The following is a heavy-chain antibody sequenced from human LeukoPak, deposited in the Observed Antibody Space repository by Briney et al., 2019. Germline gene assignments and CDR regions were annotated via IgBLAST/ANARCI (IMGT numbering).Heavy chain of an antibody. V-gene: IGHV4-4*07. CDR3: AGRGLSTGWTFDY. Sequence: SETLSLTCSVSGGSNSTYYWRWIRQPAGKGLEWIAQIHTSGSTNFNPSLKSRVSISMDTPNNQFSLMISSVTAADTAIYYCAGRGLSTGWTFDYWGHGTLVTVSS. D-gene: IGHD6-19*01. CDR2: IHTSGST. CDR1: GGSNSTYY. J-gene: IGHJ4*01.